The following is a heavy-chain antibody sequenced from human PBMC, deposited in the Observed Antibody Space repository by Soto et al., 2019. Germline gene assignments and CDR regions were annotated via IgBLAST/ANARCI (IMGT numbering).Heavy chain of an antibody. CDR2: IYYSGST. D-gene: IGHD1-1*01. CDR3: ATTGGLQSEFDY. J-gene: IGHJ4*02. Sequence: SETLSLTCTVSGGSISSGDYYWSWIRQPPGKGLEWIGYIYYSGSTYYNPSLKSRVTISVDTSKNQFSLKLSSVTAADTAVYYCATTGGLQSEFDYWGKGTRVTV. V-gene: IGHV4-30-4*01. CDR1: GGSISSGDYY.